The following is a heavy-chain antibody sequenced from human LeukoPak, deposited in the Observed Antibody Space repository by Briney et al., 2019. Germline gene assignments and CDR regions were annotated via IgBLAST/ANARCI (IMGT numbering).Heavy chain of an antibody. CDR2: ISYDGSNK. V-gene: IGHV3-30*18. D-gene: IGHD5-24*01. CDR3: AKDGGMATIYSYFDY. J-gene: IGHJ4*02. CDR1: GFTFSSYG. Sequence: GGSLRLSCAASGFTFSSYGMHWVRQAPGKGLEWVAVISYDGSNKYYADSVKGRFTISRDNSKNTLYLQMNSLRAEDTAVYYCAKDGGMATIYSYFDYWGQGTLVTVSS.